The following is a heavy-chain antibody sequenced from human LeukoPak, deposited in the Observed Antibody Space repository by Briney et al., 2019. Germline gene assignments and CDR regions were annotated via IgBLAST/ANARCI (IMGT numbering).Heavy chain of an antibody. V-gene: IGHV3-30*04. Sequence: GGSLRLSCAASGFTFSSYAMHWVRQAPGKGLEWVAVISYDGSSKYYADSVKGRFTISRDNSKNTLYLQMNSLRAEDTAVYYCAGADTAMVFDYWGQGTLVTVSS. CDR1: GFTFSSYA. J-gene: IGHJ4*02. CDR2: ISYDGSSK. D-gene: IGHD5-18*01. CDR3: AGADTAMVFDY.